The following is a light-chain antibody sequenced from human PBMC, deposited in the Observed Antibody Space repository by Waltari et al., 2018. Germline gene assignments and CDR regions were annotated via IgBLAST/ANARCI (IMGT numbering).Light chain of an antibody. J-gene: IGKJ1*01. V-gene: IGKV3-20*01. CDR1: QSGGTS. Sequence: EVVLTQSPGPLSLSPGERATLACRASQSGGTSLAWDQQKPGQAPRLRIYGAARRATGIPDRFSGSGSGTDFSLTISRLEPEDFAVYYCQHYVRLPATFGQGTKVEV. CDR3: QHYVRLPAT. CDR2: GAA.